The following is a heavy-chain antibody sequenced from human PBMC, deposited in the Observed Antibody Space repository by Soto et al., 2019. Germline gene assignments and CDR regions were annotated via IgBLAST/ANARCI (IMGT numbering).Heavy chain of an antibody. J-gene: IGHJ3*02. CDR1: GFTFSSYA. D-gene: IGHD6-13*01. CDR3: AKGGYSSSWYLGAFDI. V-gene: IGHV3-23*01. CDR2: ISGSGGST. Sequence: GGSLRLSCAASGFTFSSYAMSWVRQAPGKGLEWVSAISGSGGSTYYADSVKGRFTISRDNSKNTLYLQMNSLRAEDTAVYYCAKGGYSSSWYLGAFDIWGQGTMVTVSS.